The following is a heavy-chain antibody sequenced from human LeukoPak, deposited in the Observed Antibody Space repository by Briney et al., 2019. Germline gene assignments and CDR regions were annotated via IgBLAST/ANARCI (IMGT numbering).Heavy chain of an antibody. CDR2: IYSCGST. V-gene: IGHV3-53*01. CDR1: GFTVSSNY. D-gene: IGHD5-24*01. CDR3: ATFGRDGYNYFDY. J-gene: IGHJ4*02. Sequence: GGSLRLSCAASGFTVSSNYMSWVRQAPGKGLEWVSVIYSCGSTYYADSVKGRFTISRDNSKNTLYLQMNSLRAEDTAVYYCATFGRDGYNYFDYWGQGTLVTVSS.